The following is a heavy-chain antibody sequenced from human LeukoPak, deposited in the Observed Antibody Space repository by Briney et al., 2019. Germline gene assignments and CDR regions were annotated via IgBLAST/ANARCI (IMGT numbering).Heavy chain of an antibody. D-gene: IGHD4-17*01. CDR1: GDSISSSGYY. CDR3: ATSTSVTRFDY. J-gene: IGHJ4*02. CDR2: IYYGGTS. V-gene: IGHV4-39*07. Sequence: PSETLSLTCTVSGDSISSSGYYWGWIRQSPAKGLEWIGSIYYGGTSYYNPSLKSRVTISVDTSKNQFSLKLSSVTAADTAVYYCATSTSVTRFDYWGQGTLVTVSS.